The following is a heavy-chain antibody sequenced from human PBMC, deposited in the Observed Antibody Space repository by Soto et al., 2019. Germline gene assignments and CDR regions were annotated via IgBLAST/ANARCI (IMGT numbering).Heavy chain of an antibody. J-gene: IGHJ4*02. V-gene: IGHV3-23*01. Sequence: EVQLLESGGGLVQPGGSLRLSCAASGFTLSSHAMTWVRQAPGKGLEWVSVISWNGESVSYADSVKGRFTISRDNAKNSLSLHMASLRAEDTAFYYCVKDTYLLVGATHFDFWGQGALVTVSS. CDR3: VKDTYLLVGATHFDF. CDR1: GFTLSSHA. CDR2: ISWNGESV. D-gene: IGHD1-26*01.